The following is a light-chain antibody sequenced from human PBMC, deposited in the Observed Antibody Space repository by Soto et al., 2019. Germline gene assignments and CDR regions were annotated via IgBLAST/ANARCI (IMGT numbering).Light chain of an antibody. CDR1: QSVSSSY. J-gene: IGKJ4*01. CDR3: QQHGSSPLT. CDR2: GAS. V-gene: IGKV3-20*01. Sequence: DIVLTQSPGTLSLSPGERATVSCRASQSVSSSYLAWYQQKPGQAPRLLIYGASIRATGIPDRFSGSGSGTDFTLTISRLEPEDFAVYYCQQHGSSPLTFGGGTKVEIK.